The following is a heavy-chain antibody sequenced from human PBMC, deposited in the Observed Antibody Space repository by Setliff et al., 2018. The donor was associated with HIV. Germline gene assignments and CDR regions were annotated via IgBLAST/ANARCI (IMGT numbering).Heavy chain of an antibody. V-gene: IGHV1-69*10. CDR1: GDTFSSYA. J-gene: IGHJ4*02. CDR3: VKEYHTAATDTRVANYFDY. Sequence: SVKVSCKASGDTFSSYAISWVRQAPGQGLEWMGGIIPVLGLSYYAQNFQGRVTITADESTSTVYMELRSLRSEDTAIYYCVKEYHTAATDTRVANYFDYWGQGTLVTVSS. D-gene: IGHD6-13*01. CDR2: IIPVLGLS.